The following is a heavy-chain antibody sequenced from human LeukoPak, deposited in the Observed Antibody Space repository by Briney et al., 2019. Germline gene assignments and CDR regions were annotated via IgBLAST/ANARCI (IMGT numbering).Heavy chain of an antibody. Sequence: GGSLRLSCSASGFTFSNYAMYWVRQAPGKGLEYVSAISSDGGSTDYADSVKGRFTISRDNSKNTLSLQMSSLRAEDTAVYYCAQAFDYWGHGTLVTVSS. CDR2: ISSDGGST. V-gene: IGHV3-64D*09. CDR3: AQAFDY. J-gene: IGHJ4*01. CDR1: GFTFSNYA.